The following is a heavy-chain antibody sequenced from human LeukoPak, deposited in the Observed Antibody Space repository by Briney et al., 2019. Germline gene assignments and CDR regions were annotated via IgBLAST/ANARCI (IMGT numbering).Heavy chain of an antibody. CDR1: GYSFTSYW. D-gene: IGHD2-15*01. CDR3: AKAPVGHCSGGSCYPFDY. Sequence: GESLKISCKGSGYSFTSYWIGWVRQAPGKGLEWVSAISDSGGSTGYADSVKGRFTISRDNPKNTLYLQINSLRAEDTAVYYCAKAPVGHCSGGSCYPFDYWGQGTLVTVSS. V-gene: IGHV3-23*01. CDR2: ISDSGGST. J-gene: IGHJ4*02.